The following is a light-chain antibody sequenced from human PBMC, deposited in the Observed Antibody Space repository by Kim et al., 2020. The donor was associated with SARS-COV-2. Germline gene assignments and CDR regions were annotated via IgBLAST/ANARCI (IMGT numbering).Light chain of an antibody. CDR3: QENGSSPGK. J-gene: IGKJ1*01. CDR1: QSVSSSY. V-gene: IGKV3-20*01. Sequence: EIVLTQSPGTLSLSPGERATLSCRASQSVSSSYLAWYQQKPGQAPRLLIYGASSRATGIPDRFSGSGSGTDFTLTISRLEPEDFAVYYCQENGSSPGKCGEGTEV. CDR2: GAS.